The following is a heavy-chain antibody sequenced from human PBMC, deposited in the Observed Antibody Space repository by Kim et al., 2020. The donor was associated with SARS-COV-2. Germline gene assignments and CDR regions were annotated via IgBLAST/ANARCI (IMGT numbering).Heavy chain of an antibody. V-gene: IGHV4-59*13. CDR2: IYYSGST. J-gene: IGHJ6*02. Sequence: SETLSLTCTASGGSISSYYWSWIRQPPGKGLEWIGYIYYSGSTKYNPSLMSRVTISVDTSKNQFSLKLSSVTAADTAVYYCAVDNVSGSTNGSPNYYYYGMDVWGQGTTVTVSS. D-gene: IGHD2-8*01. CDR1: GGSISSYY. CDR3: AVDNVSGSTNGSPNYYYYGMDV.